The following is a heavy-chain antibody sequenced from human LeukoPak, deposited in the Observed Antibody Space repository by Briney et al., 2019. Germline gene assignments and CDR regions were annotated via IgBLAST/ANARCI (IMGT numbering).Heavy chain of an antibody. D-gene: IGHD4-17*01. CDR3: AKERQSGDYFTSDY. Sequence: PGGSLRLSCAASGFPFSSYTLSWVRQAPGKGLEWVSAISGSSPATYYSGSVKGRFTISRDNSKNTLYLQMNSLRAEDTAIYYCAKERQSGDYFTSDYWAREPWSPSPQ. J-gene: IGHJ4*02. V-gene: IGHV3-23*01. CDR2: ISGSSPAT. CDR1: GFPFSSYT.